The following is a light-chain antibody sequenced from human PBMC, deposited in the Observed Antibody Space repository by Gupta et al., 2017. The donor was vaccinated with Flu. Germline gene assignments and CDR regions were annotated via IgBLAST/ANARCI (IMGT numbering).Light chain of an antibody. V-gene: IGLV1-44*01. CDR3: AAWDDSMNGWV. Sequence: QSVLTQPPSASGTPGQRVTISCSGSSSNIGSNTVNWYQQLPGTAPKLLIYSNNQRPSVVPARFSGSKSGTSASLAISGLQAEDEADYYCAAWDDSMNGWVFGGGTKLTVL. CDR1: SSNIGSNT. J-gene: IGLJ3*02. CDR2: SNN.